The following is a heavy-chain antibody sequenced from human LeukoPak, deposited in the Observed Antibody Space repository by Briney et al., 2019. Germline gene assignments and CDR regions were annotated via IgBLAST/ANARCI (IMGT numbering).Heavy chain of an antibody. Sequence: SVKVSCKASGGTFSSYAISWVRQAPGQGLEWMGGIIPIFGTANYAQKLQGRVTMTTDTSTSTAYMELRSLRSDDTAVYYCAREIGPRQLHLWGAAFDFWGQGTLVTVSS. J-gene: IGHJ4*02. CDR3: AREIGPRQLHLWGAAFDF. V-gene: IGHV1-69*05. D-gene: IGHD5-18*01. CDR1: GGTFSSYA. CDR2: IIPIFGTA.